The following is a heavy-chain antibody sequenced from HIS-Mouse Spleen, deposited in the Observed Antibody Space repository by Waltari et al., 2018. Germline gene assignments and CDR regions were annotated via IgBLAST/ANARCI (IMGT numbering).Heavy chain of an antibody. CDR2: IYYSGRT. D-gene: IGHD6-13*01. Sequence: QLQLQESGPGLVKPSETLSLTCTVSGGSISSSSYSWRWIRQPPGKGLEWIGSIYYSGRTYYNPSLKSRVTISVDTSKNQFSLKLSSVTAADTAVYYCAREIPYSSSWYDWYFDLWGRGTLVTVSS. J-gene: IGHJ2*01. CDR1: GGSISSSSYS. CDR3: AREIPYSSSWYDWYFDL. V-gene: IGHV4-39*07.